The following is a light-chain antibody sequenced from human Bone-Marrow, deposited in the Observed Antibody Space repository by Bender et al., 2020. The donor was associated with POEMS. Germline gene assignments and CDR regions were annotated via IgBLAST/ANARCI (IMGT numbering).Light chain of an antibody. Sequence: SYGLTQPPSVSVSPGHTANITCSGDQLGDQYASWYQLKPGQSPVLVIYEDNKRPSGIPERFSGSNSGNIATLTISGTQALDEADYYSQEWDTSSVVFGGGNKLTVL. J-gene: IGLJ2*01. CDR3: QEWDTSSVV. V-gene: IGLV3-1*01. CDR1: QLGDQY. CDR2: EDN.